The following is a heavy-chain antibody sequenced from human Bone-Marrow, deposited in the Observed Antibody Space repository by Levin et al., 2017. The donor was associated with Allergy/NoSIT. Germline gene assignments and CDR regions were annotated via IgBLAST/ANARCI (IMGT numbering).Heavy chain of an antibody. V-gene: IGHV4-4*02. D-gene: IGHD3-3*01. Sequence: SQTLSLTCAVSGGSISSSNWWSWVRQPPGKGLEWIGEIYHSGSTNYNPSLKSRVTISVDKSKNQFSLKLSSVTAADTAVYYCARVNDFSYIHYFDYWGQGTLVTVSS. J-gene: IGHJ4*02. CDR3: ARVNDFSYIHYFDY. CDR1: GGSISSSNW. CDR2: IYHSGST.